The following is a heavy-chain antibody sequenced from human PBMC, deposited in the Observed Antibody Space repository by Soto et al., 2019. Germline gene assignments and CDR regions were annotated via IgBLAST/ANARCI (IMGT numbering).Heavy chain of an antibody. CDR2: INHSGST. CDR3: ARHFGTGTGYYYGMDV. Sequence: PSETLSLTCAVYGGSFSGYYWSWIRQPPGKGLEWIGEINHSGSTNCNPSLKSRVTISVDTSKNQFSLKLSSVTAADTAVYYCARHFGTGTGYYYGMDVWAQGTTVPVS. CDR1: GGSFSGYY. D-gene: IGHD3-9*01. V-gene: IGHV4-34*01. J-gene: IGHJ6*02.